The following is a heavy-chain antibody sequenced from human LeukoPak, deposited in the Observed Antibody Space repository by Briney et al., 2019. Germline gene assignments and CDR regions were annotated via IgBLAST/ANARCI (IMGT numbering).Heavy chain of an antibody. V-gene: IGHV1-24*01. CDR1: GYTLTELS. Sequence: ASVKVSCKVSGYTLTELSMHWVRQAPGKGLEWMGGFDPEDGETIYAQKFQGRVTMTEDTSTDTAYMELSSLRSEDTAVYYCATISVVPAADNWFDPWGQGTLVTVSS. J-gene: IGHJ5*02. CDR3: ATISVVPAADNWFDP. CDR2: FDPEDGET. D-gene: IGHD2-2*01.